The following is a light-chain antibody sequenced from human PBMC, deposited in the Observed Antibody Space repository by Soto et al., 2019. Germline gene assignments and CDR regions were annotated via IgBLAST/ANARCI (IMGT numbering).Light chain of an antibody. CDR3: SSYRSSSTYV. Sequence: QSALTQPASVSGSPGQSITISCTGTSSDVGSYNYVSWHQQHPGQAPKLMIYDVTHRASGIPDRFSASKSGNTASLTISGLQAGDEADYYCSSYRSSSTYVFGTGTKLTVL. J-gene: IGLJ1*01. CDR1: SSDVGSYNY. V-gene: IGLV2-14*01. CDR2: DVT.